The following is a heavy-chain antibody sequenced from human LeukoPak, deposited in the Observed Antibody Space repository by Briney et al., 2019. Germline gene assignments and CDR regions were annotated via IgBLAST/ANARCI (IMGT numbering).Heavy chain of an antibody. J-gene: IGHJ4*02. CDR1: GGSIRLYY. CDR2: IDGSGSS. D-gene: IGHD6-19*01. Sequence: SGTLSLTCTVSGGSIRLYYWNWIRQPAGKGLEWIGRIDGSGSSTYSPSLGSRVTMSVDSSKSQISLNLISVTAADTAMYYCARSPLSSSGWYRADYWGQGTLVTVSS. V-gene: IGHV4-4*07. CDR3: ARSPLSSSGWYRADY.